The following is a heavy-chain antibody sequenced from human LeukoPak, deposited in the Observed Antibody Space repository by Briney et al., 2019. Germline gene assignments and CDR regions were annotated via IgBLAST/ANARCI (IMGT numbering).Heavy chain of an antibody. V-gene: IGHV1-18*01. CDR2: ISVYNGNT. D-gene: IGHD3-22*01. J-gene: IGHJ4*02. CDR3: ARTPYYYDSSGYFFDPVLDY. CDR1: GYIFSSYG. Sequence: GASVKVSCKASGYIFSSYGINWVRQAPGQGLEWMGWISVYNGNTNYAQKLQGRVTMTTDTSTSTAYMELRSLRSDDTAVYYCARTPYYYDSSGYFFDPVLDYWGQGTLVTVSS.